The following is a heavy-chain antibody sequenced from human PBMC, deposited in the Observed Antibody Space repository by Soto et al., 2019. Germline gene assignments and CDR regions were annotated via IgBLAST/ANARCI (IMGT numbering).Heavy chain of an antibody. V-gene: IGHV1-2*02. Sequence: ASVKVSCKASGYVFSDYYIHWVRQAPGQGPEWIGWINPKNGDTKYAEKFQGRVSMTTDTSISTAYMELSSLRSDGTAVYYCAREILEGVRGVIFYWGQGTVVTVSS. CDR2: INPKNGDT. CDR3: AREILEGVRGVIFY. J-gene: IGHJ4*02. CDR1: GYVFSDYY. D-gene: IGHD3-10*01.